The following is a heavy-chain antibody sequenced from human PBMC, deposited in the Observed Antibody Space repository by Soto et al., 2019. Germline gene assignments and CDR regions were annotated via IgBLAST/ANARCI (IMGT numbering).Heavy chain of an antibody. CDR2: ISSSSSYI. V-gene: IGHV3-21*01. D-gene: IGHD3-9*01. CDR3: ARDVHYDILTGYYVKSWFDP. Sequence: EVQLVESGGGLVKPGGSLRLSCAASGFTFSSYSMNWVRQAPGKGLEWVSSISSSSSYIYYADSVKGRFTISRDNAKNTRYLQMNRLRAEDTAVYYCARDVHYDILTGYYVKSWFDPWGQGTLVTVSS. CDR1: GFTFSSYS. J-gene: IGHJ5*02.